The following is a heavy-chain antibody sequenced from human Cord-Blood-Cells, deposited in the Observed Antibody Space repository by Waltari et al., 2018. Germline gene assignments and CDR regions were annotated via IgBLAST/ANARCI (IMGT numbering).Heavy chain of an antibody. CDR3: AREVTITMVRGVNPFDY. J-gene: IGHJ4*02. CDR1: GYTFTGYY. V-gene: IGHV1-2*02. D-gene: IGHD3-10*01. CDR2: INPNSGGT. Sequence: QVQLVQSGAEVKKPGASVTVSCKASGYTFTGYYMHWVRPAPGQGLEWMGWINPNSGGTNYAQKFQGRVTMTRDTSISTAYMELSRLRSDDTAVYYCAREVTITMVRGVNPFDYWGQGTLVTVSS.